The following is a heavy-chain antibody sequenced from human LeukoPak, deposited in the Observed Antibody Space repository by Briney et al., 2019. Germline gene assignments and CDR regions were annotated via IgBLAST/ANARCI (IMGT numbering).Heavy chain of an antibody. Sequence: GGSLRLSCAASGFTFSNNWMSWVRQAPGTGLEWVASIKHDGSEKYYVGSVKGRFTISRDNAKNSLSLQMNSLRAEDTAMYYCARHGDYCFDYWGQGTLVTVSS. CDR1: GFTFSNNW. CDR2: IKHDGSEK. J-gene: IGHJ4*02. CDR3: ARHGDYCFDY. V-gene: IGHV3-7*05. D-gene: IGHD7-27*01.